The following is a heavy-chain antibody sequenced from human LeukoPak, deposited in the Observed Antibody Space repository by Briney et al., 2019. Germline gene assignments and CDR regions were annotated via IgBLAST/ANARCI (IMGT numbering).Heavy chain of an antibody. D-gene: IGHD3-16*02. J-gene: IGHJ4*02. Sequence: GGSLRLSCAASGFTFSSYGMHWVRQAPGKGLEWVAVIWYDGSNKYYADSVKGRFTISRDNSKNTLYLQMNSLRAEDTAVYYCARDVTFGGVIANYFDYWGQGTLVTVSS. CDR1: GFTFSSYG. V-gene: IGHV3-33*01. CDR3: ARDVTFGGVIANYFDY. CDR2: IWYDGSNK.